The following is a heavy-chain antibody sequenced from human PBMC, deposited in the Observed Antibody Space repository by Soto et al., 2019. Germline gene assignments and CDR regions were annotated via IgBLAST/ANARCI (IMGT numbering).Heavy chain of an antibody. Sequence: PSDTLSLTCTVSGGSISSYYWSWIRQPPGKGLEWIGYIYYSGSTNYNPSLKSRVTISVDTSKNQFSLKLSSVTAADTAVYYCARVHSSSWSTYYYPYSGMDVWGQGTTVTVSS. CDR2: IYYSGST. D-gene: IGHD6-13*01. V-gene: IGHV4-59*01. J-gene: IGHJ6*02. CDR3: ARVHSSSWSTYYYPYSGMDV. CDR1: GGSISSYY.